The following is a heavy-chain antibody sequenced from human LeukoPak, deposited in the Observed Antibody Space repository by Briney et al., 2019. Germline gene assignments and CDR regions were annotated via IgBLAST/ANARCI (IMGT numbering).Heavy chain of an antibody. CDR3: ARQSKSTGYYYDSSGYIEYFQH. Sequence: GESLKISCKGSGYSFTSYWIGWVRQMPGKGLEWMGIIYPGDPDTRYSPSFQGQVTISADKSTSTAYLQWSSLKASDTAMYYCARQSKSTGYYYDSSGYIEYFQHWGQGTLVTVSS. D-gene: IGHD3-22*01. J-gene: IGHJ1*01. V-gene: IGHV5-51*01. CDR2: IYPGDPDT. CDR1: GYSFTSYW.